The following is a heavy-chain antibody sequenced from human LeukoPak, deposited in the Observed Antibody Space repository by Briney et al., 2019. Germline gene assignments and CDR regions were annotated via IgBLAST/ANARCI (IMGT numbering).Heavy chain of an antibody. CDR2: ISAYNGNT. D-gene: IGHD3-22*01. CDR1: GYTFTSYG. V-gene: IGHV1-18*01. J-gene: IGHJ4*02. Sequence: ASVKVSCKASGYTFTSYGISWVRQAPGQGLEWMGWISAYNGNTNHAQKLQGRVTMTTDTSTSTAYMELRSLRSDDTAVYYCARAVGPYDSSGYYPYWGQGTLVTVSS. CDR3: ARAVGPYDSSGYYPY.